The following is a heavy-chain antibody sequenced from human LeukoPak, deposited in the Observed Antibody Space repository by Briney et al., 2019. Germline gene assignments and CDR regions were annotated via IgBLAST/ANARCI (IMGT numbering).Heavy chain of an antibody. D-gene: IGHD3-16*01. J-gene: IGHJ3*02. V-gene: IGHV3-33*01. CDR2: ILNDGSQE. Sequence: GRSLRLSCAASGFTFSSYGMHWVRQAPGKGLEWVAVILNDGSQEKYADSVKGRFTISRDNSKNTLFLQMNSLRAEDTAVYYCARDDALGDNALDIWGRGTMVTVPS. CDR1: GFTFSSYG. CDR3: ARDDALGDNALDI.